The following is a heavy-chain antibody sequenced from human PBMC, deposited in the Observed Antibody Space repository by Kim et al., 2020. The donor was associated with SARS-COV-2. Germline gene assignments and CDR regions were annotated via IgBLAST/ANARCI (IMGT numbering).Heavy chain of an antibody. CDR3: TTDSDVLGSSY. V-gene: IGHV3-15*01. CDR2: IKSKTDGGPT. J-gene: IGHJ4*02. Sequence: GGSLRLSCAASGFTFSNAWMSWVRQAPGKGLEWVGRIKSKTDGGPTDYAAPVKGRFTISRDDSKNTPYLQMNSLKTEDPPVYYFTTDSDVLGSSYWGQGT. CDR1: GFTFSNAW. D-gene: IGHD3-16*01.